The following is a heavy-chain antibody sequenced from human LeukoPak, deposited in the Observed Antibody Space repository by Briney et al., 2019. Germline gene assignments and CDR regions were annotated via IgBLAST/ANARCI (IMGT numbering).Heavy chain of an antibody. D-gene: IGHD3-3*01. J-gene: IGHJ3*02. CDR1: GFTFSSYA. CDR2: VSGSGGST. Sequence: QPGGSLRLSCAASGFTFSSYAMSWVRQAPGKGLEWVSAVSGSGGSTYYADSVKGRFTISRDNSKNTLYLQMNSLRAEDTAIYYCATDHSHYEFWSGSDAFEMWGQGTMVTVSS. CDR3: ATDHSHYEFWSGSDAFEM. V-gene: IGHV3-23*01.